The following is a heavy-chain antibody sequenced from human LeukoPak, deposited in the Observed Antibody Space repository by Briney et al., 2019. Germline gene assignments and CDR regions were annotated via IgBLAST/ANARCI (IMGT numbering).Heavy chain of an antibody. J-gene: IGHJ4*02. D-gene: IGHD6-19*01. CDR2: IRWKRDHK. CDR1: GLTFDNYA. CDR3: AKGRGTYSSVYFLDY. Sequence: GRSLRLSCAASGLTFDNYAMRWVRQAPRKGLEWLLIIRWKRDHKRYADSVKSRLTIYRDNAKTVLHVQMNSLRAEDTGLYYCAKGRGTYSSVYFLDYWRQGTLVSVRS. V-gene: IGHV3-9*01.